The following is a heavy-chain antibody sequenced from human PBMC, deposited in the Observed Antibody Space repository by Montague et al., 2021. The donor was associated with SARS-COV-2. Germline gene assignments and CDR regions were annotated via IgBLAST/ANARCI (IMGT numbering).Heavy chain of an antibody. CDR3: TREGYQVLWSDYYYGMDV. CDR1: GGSFSGYY. J-gene: IGHJ6*02. CDR2: INHSGST. Sequence: SETLSLTSAVYGGSFSGYYWSWIRQPPGKGLEWIGEINHSGSTNXNPSFRSRVTISVDTSKNQFSLKLSSVTAADTAVYYCTREGYQVLWSDYYYGMDVWGQGTTVTVSS. D-gene: IGHD2-2*01. V-gene: IGHV4-34*01.